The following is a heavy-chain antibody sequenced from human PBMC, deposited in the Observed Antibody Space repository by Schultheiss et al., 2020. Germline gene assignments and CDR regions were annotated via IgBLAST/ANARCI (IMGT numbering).Heavy chain of an antibody. CDR2: IYYSGST. CDR3: ARGLRYYYGSGSGREYYFDY. CDR1: GGSISSGSYY. V-gene: IGHV4-61*01. J-gene: IGHJ4*02. D-gene: IGHD3-10*01. Sequence: SATLSLTCTVSGGSISSGSYYWSWIRQPPGKGLEWIGYIYYSGSTNYNPSLKSRVTMSVDTSKNQFSLKLSSVTAADTAVYYCARGLRYYYGSGSGREYYFDYWGQGTLVTGSS.